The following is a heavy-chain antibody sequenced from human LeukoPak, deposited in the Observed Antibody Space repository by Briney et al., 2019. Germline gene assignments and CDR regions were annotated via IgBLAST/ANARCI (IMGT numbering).Heavy chain of an antibody. J-gene: IGHJ6*02. Sequence: PGGSLRLSCAASGFTFSDHYMDWVRQAPGKGLEWVANIKQDGSEKYYVDSVKGRFTISRDNAKNSLYLQMNSLRAEDTAVYYCARGGWPGMAAAGTLNGMDVWGQGTTVTVSS. CDR3: ARGGWPGMAAAGTLNGMDV. D-gene: IGHD6-13*01. CDR1: GFTFSDHY. CDR2: IKQDGSEK. V-gene: IGHV3-7*03.